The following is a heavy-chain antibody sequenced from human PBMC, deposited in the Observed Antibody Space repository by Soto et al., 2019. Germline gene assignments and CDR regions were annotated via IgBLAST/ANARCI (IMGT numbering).Heavy chain of an antibody. D-gene: IGHD2-15*01. CDR1: GYKFTTFW. CDR2: IDPTDSFT. CDR3: ARPASGGSRDAFDV. J-gene: IGHJ3*01. Sequence: GESLKISCKASGYKFTTFWLNWVRQTPGKGLEWLGRIDPTDSFTNYSPPFEGHVTISVDRSISTAYLQWNSLQASDTAIYYCARPASGGSRDAFDVWRQGTTVTFSS. V-gene: IGHV5-10-1*01.